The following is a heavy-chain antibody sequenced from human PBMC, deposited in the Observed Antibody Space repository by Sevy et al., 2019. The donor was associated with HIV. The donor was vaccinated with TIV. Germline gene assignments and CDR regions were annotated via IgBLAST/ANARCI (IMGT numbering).Heavy chain of an antibody. V-gene: IGHV3-23*01. J-gene: IGHJ4*02. CDR3: AKSPDSSGYYQLDY. Sequence: GGSLRLSCAASGFTFSSYAMSWVRQAPGKGLEWVSAISGSGGSTYYADSVKGRFTISRDNSKNTLYLQMNSLRAEDAAVYYCAKSPDSSGYYQLDYWGQGTLVTVSS. D-gene: IGHD3-22*01. CDR1: GFTFSSYA. CDR2: ISGSGGST.